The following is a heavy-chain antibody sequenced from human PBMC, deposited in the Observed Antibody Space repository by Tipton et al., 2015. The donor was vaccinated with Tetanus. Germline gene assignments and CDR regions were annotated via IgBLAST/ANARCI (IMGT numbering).Heavy chain of an antibody. V-gene: IGHV4-39*01. CDR3: ARLYRPRRYYGDFTDY. CDR1: GGSLRSGDHY. CDR2: SYDGGTT. D-gene: IGHD4-17*01. Sequence: TLSLTCSVSGGSLRSGDHYWSWIRQPPGKGLEWIGSSYDGGTTQSSPSLKSRVTIYVDSSTNQFSLRLNSVTAADTAVYFCARLYRPRRYYGDFTDYWGQGTLVTVSS. J-gene: IGHJ4*02.